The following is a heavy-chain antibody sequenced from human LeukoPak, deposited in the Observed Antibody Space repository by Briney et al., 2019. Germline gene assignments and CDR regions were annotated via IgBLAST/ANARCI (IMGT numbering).Heavy chain of an antibody. D-gene: IGHD2-8*01. V-gene: IGHV3-11*01. CDR2: ISSSGSTI. CDR3: ARGLQTIVLMGRLYYYGMDV. CDR1: GFTFSDYY. J-gene: IGHJ6*02. Sequence: GGSLRLSCTVSGFTFSDYYMSWIRQAPGKGLEWVSYISSSGSTIYYADSVKGRFTISRDNAKNSLYLQMNSLRAEDTAVYFCARGLQTIVLMGRLYYYGMDVWGQGTTVTVSS.